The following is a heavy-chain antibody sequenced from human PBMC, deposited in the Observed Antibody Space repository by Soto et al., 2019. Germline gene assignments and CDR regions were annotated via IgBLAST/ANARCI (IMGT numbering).Heavy chain of an antibody. V-gene: IGHV2-5*02. J-gene: IGHJ4*02. Sequence: QITLKESGPTLVKPTQTLTLTCTFSGFSLSSPAVGVNWIRQPPGKALEWLALIYWDDDNQYSPSLKNRLTITKDTSKNQVVLTMTNMEPVDPGTKYCAHGSGWLSDYWGQGTLVTVSS. CDR2: IYWDDDN. D-gene: IGHD6-19*01. CDR3: AHGSGWLSDY. CDR1: GFSLSSPAVG.